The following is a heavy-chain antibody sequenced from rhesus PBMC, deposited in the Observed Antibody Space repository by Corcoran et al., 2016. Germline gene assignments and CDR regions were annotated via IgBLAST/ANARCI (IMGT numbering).Heavy chain of an antibody. V-gene: IGHV4S14*01. Sequence: QVQLQESGPGLVKPSETLSLTCAVSGYSISSNYWNWIRQPPGKGLEWFGSIYGSGGSNYLTPALKSRGTLSVDTSKNQFSLKLSSVTAADTAVYYCARGIAGTILDSWGQGVVVTVSS. CDR2: IYGSGGSN. J-gene: IGHJ6*01. D-gene: IGHD1-1-1*01. CDR3: ARGIAGTILDS. CDR1: GYSISSNY.